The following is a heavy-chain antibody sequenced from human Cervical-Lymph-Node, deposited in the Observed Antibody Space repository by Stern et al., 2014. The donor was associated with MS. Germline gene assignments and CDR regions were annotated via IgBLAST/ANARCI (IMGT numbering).Heavy chain of an antibody. D-gene: IGHD4-17*01. CDR3: AKSTVTSLSDY. CDR2: ISGSGGST. V-gene: IGHV3-23*04. Sequence: EVQLVESGGGLVQPGGPLSFSWAASGFTFTSFAMSWVPRAPGKGLGGVSAISGSGGSTYYADSVKGRFTISRDNSKNTLYLQMNSLRAEDTAVYYCAKSTVTSLSDYWGQGTLVTVSS. CDR1: GFTFTSFA. J-gene: IGHJ4*02.